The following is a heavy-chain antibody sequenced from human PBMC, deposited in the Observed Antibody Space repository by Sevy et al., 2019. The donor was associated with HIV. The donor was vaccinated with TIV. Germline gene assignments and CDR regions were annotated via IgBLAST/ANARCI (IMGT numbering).Heavy chain of an antibody. CDR3: ASGLVVPAARYYYYGMDV. Sequence: GVSLRLSCAASGFTFSSYAMHWVRQAPGKGLEWVAVISYDGSNKYYADSVKGRFTISRDNSKKTLYRQMNSLRAEDTAVYYCASGLVVPAARYYYYGMDVWGQGTTVTVSS. CDR2: ISYDGSNK. V-gene: IGHV3-30*04. J-gene: IGHJ6*02. CDR1: GFTFSSYA. D-gene: IGHD2-2*01.